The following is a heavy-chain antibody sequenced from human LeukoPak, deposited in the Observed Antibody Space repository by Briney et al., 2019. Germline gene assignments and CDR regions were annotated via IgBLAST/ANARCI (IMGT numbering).Heavy chain of an antibody. CDR2: IRSKAYGGTT. Sequence: GGSLRLSCATSGFTFSSYPLSWVRQAPGKGLEWVGFIRSKAYGGTTEYAASVKGRFTISRDDSKSIAYLQMNSLKTEDTAVYYCTRDRSWYSSGWYMVGYYFDYWGQGTLVTVSS. CDR1: GFTFSSYP. CDR3: TRDRSWYSSGWYMVGYYFDY. J-gene: IGHJ4*02. V-gene: IGHV3-49*02. D-gene: IGHD6-19*01.